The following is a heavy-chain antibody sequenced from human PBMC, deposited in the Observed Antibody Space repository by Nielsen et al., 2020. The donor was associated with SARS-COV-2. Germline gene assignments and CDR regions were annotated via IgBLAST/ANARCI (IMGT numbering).Heavy chain of an antibody. V-gene: IGHV1-46*01. CDR3: ARFYSYSTVSEEFDY. CDR2: INPSGGST. CDR1: GYTFTSYY. D-gene: IGHD4-17*01. J-gene: IGHJ4*02. Sequence: ASVKVSCKASGYTFTSYYMHWVRQAPGQGLEWMGIINPSGGSTSYAQKFQGRVTMTRDTSTSTAYMELRSLRSDDTAVYYCARFYSYSTVSEEFDYWGQGTLVTVSS.